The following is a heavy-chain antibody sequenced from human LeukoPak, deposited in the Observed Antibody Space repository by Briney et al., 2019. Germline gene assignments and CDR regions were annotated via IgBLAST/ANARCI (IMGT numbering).Heavy chain of an antibody. D-gene: IGHD4-17*01. CDR3: AKPKTAYGDYPNSFDY. CDR1: GFTFSSYG. J-gene: IGHJ4*02. V-gene: IGHV3-30*18. CDR2: ISYDGSNK. Sequence: GRSLRLSCAASGFTFSSYGMHWVRQAPGKGLEWVAVISYDGSNKYYADSVKGRFTISRDNSKNTLYLQMNSLRAEDTAVYYCAKPKTAYGDYPNSFDYWGRGTLVTVSS.